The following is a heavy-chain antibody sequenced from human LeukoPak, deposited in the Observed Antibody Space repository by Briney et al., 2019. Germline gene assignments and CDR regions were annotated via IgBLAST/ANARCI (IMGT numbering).Heavy chain of an antibody. D-gene: IGHD2-2*01. V-gene: IGHV3-48*03. CDR2: ISSGGSTT. CDR3: ARRYCSSTSCTLDY. CDR1: GFTFSTYE. Sequence: GGSLRLSCAASGFTFSTYEMNWVRQAPGRGLEWVSYISSGGSTTYYADSVKGRLTISRDNAKNSLYLQMNNLRGDDTAVYYCARRYCSSTSCTLDYWGQETQVTVSS. J-gene: IGHJ4*02.